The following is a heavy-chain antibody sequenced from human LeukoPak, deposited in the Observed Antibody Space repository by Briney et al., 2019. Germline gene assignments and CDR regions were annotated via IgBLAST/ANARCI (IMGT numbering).Heavy chain of an antibody. CDR3: ARDDGYRGVDY. V-gene: IGHV3-30-3*01. J-gene: IGHJ4*02. CDR1: GFTFSSYA. D-gene: IGHD5-24*01. CDR2: ISYDGSNK. Sequence: GGSLRLSCAASGFTFSSYAMHWVRQAPGKGLEWVAVISYDGSNKYYADSVKGRFTISRDNAKNSLYLQMNSLRVEDTAVYYRARDDGYRGVDYWGQGTLATVSS.